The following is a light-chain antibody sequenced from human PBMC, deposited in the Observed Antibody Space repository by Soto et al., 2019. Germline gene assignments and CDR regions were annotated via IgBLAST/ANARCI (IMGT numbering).Light chain of an antibody. CDR3: QQYHNLWT. V-gene: IGKV3-15*01. J-gene: IGKJ1*01. Sequence: DIVLTQTPGTRSLSPGERATLSCRASHYIYSNVAWFQQRPGQAPRLLIYRASTRATGTPARFSGSGSGTEFTLAITSLQSEDFALYYCQQYHNLWTFGQGTKVDIK. CDR1: HYIYSN. CDR2: RAS.